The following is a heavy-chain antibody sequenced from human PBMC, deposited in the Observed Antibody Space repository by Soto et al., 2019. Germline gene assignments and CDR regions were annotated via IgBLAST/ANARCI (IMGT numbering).Heavy chain of an antibody. CDR1: GYSISSGYY. J-gene: IGHJ6*02. D-gene: IGHD3-3*01. Sequence: PSETLSLTCAVSGYSISSGYYWGWIRQPPGKGLEWIGSIYHSGSTYYNPSLKSRVTISVDTSKNQFSLKLSSVTVADTAVYYCARDLDFWSGSGPYYYGMDVWGQGTTVTVSS. CDR3: ARDLDFWSGSGPYYYGMDV. V-gene: IGHV4-38-2*02. CDR2: IYHSGST.